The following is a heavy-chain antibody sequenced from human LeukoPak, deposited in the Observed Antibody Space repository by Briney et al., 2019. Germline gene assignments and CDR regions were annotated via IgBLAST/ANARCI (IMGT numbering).Heavy chain of an antibody. CDR2: IYSGGST. V-gene: IGHV3-53*04. D-gene: IGHD4-11*01. Sequence: GGSVRLSCAASGFTVSSNYMSWVLQAPGKGLEWVSVIYSGGSTYYADSVKGRFTISRHNSKNTLYLQMNSLRAEDTAVYYCAMVTTVNAEFQYYYGMDVWGQGTTVTVSS. CDR1: GFTVSSNY. J-gene: IGHJ6*02. CDR3: AMVTTVNAEFQYYYGMDV.